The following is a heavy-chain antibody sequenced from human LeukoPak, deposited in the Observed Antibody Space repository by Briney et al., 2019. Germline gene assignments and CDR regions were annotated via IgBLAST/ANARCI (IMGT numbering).Heavy chain of an antibody. CDR2: INWDGGGT. J-gene: IGHJ6*02. CDR3: AKHLTATNTYIFFGLDV. CDR1: GYSFKEYG. V-gene: IGHV3-9*01. Sequence: GGSLRLSCAATGYSFKEYGMHWVRQPPGKALEWVSAINWDGGGTDYADSVKGRFTIFRDNAKNSQYLQLSSLRPEDTALYYCAKHLTATNTYIFFGLDVWGQGTSVTVSS. D-gene: IGHD1-26*01.